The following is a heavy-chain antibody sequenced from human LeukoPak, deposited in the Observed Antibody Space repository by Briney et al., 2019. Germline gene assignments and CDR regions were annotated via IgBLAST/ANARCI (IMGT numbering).Heavy chain of an antibody. CDR2: INHSGST. CDR1: GVSFSGYY. Sequence: SETLSLTCAVYGVSFSGYYWSWIRQPPGKGLEWIGEINHSGSTNYNPSLKSRLTISVDTSKNQFSLKLSSVTAADTAVYYCATTYYYGSGSYYSVDYWGQGTLVTVSS. J-gene: IGHJ4*02. V-gene: IGHV4-34*01. CDR3: ATTYYYGSGSYYSVDY. D-gene: IGHD3-10*01.